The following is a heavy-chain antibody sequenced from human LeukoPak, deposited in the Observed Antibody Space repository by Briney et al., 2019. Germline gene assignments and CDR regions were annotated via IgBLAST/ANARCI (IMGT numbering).Heavy chain of an antibody. CDR1: GFSFSACW. Sequence: GGSLRLSCAASGFSFSACWMTWVRQAPGTGLEWVANINPAGSETYYVDPVKGRFSISRDNAKNLVYLQMNSLRAEDTAVYRCARFGYVAAVDVWGQGTPVTVSS. J-gene: IGHJ4*02. V-gene: IGHV3-7*01. CDR3: ARFGYVAAVDV. CDR2: INPAGSET. D-gene: IGHD2-15*01.